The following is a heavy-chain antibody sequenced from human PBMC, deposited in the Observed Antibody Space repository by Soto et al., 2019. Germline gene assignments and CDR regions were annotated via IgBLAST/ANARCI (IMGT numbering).Heavy chain of an antibody. CDR2: INAGNGNT. Sequence: ASVKVSCKASGYTFTSYAMHWVRQAPGQRLEWMGWINAGNGNTKYSQKFQGRVTITRDTSASTAYMELSSLRSEDTAVYYCARDRITIFGVVIYYFSYWGQGTLVTVSS. CDR1: GYTFTSYA. D-gene: IGHD3-3*01. V-gene: IGHV1-3*01. J-gene: IGHJ4*02. CDR3: ARDRITIFGVVIYYFSY.